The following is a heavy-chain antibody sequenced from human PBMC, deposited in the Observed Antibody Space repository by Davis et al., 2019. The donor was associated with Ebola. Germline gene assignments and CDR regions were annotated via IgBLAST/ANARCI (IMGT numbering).Heavy chain of an antibody. CDR2: FNPNSGGT. CDR1: GYTFGDYY. J-gene: IGHJ6*04. CDR3: ASRGYSYGSHMDV. D-gene: IGHD5-18*01. Sequence: AASVKVSCKASGYTFGDYYLHWVRQAPGQGLEWIGRFNPNSGGTNYAQKFQGRVTMTWDTSISTAYMELSRLRSDDTAVYYCASRGYSYGSHMDVWGKGTTVTVSS. V-gene: IGHV1-2*06.